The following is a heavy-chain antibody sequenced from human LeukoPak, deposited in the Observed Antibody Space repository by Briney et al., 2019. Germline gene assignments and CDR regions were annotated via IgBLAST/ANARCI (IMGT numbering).Heavy chain of an antibody. V-gene: IGHV1-8*01. D-gene: IGHD4-17*01. J-gene: IGHJ4*02. CDR1: GYTFTSYD. CDR2: MNPNSGNT. CDR3: ARGASYGDFDFDY. Sequence: ASVKVSCKASGYTFTSYDINWVRQATGQGLEWMGWMNPNSGNTGYVQKFQGRVTMTRNTSISTAYMELDSLRSEDTAVYYCARGASYGDFDFDYWGQGTLVTVSS.